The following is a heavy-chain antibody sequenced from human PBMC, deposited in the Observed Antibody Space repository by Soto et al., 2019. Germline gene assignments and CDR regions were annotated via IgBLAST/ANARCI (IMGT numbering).Heavy chain of an antibody. J-gene: IGHJ6*02. CDR2: IDPSDSYT. CDR1: GYSFTSYW. D-gene: IGHD3-10*01. V-gene: IGHV5-10-1*01. Sequence: SLKISCKGSGYSFTSYWISWVRQMPGKGLEWMGRIDPSDSYTNYSPSFQGHVTISADKSISTAYLQWSSLKASDTAMYYCASPLTLNYYGSGSYGMDVWGQGTTVTVSS. CDR3: ASPLTLNYYGSGSYGMDV.